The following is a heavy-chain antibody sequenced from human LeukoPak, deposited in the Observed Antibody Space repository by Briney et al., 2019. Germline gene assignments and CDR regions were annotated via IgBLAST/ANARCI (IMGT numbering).Heavy chain of an antibody. CDR3: TADPIVTYYDWLEE. J-gene: IGHJ4*02. Sequence: GGSLRLSCAASGFTFSSYGMHWVRQAPGKGLEWVAVISYDGSNKYYADSVKGRFTISRDNSKNTLYLQMNSLQTEDTAVYYCTADPIVTYYDWLEEWGQGTLVTVSS. CDR1: GFTFSSYG. CDR2: ISYDGSNK. D-gene: IGHD3-9*01. V-gene: IGHV3-30*03.